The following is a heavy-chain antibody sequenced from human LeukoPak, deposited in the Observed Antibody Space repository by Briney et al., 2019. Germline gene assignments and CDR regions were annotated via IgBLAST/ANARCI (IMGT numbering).Heavy chain of an antibody. CDR2: INSDATST. CDR1: GFMLSSTW. Sequence: GGSLRLSCAASGFMLSSTWMHWVRQAPGKGLVWVSRINSDATSTSYADSVRGRFTISRDDAKNTMYLQMNSLRAEDTAMYYCVRGSPGYSSSWHAYWGQGTLVTVSS. J-gene: IGHJ4*02. D-gene: IGHD6-13*01. V-gene: IGHV3-74*01. CDR3: VRGSPGYSSSWHAY.